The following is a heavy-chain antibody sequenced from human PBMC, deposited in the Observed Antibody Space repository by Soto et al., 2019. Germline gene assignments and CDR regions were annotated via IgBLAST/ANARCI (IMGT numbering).Heavy chain of an antibody. CDR3: SRDIASPGGDYFDS. Sequence: EVQLVESGGGLVKAGGSLRLFCTASGFTFRNYNMNWVRQAPGKGLEWVSSISTGGAYMFYADSVKGRFTISRDNAQNSLFLQIDSPRAEDTAVYYCSRDIASPGGDYFDSCGQRTLVTVSS. CDR2: ISTGGAYM. J-gene: IGHJ4*02. D-gene: IGHD2-21*01. V-gene: IGHV3-21*06. CDR1: GFTFRNYN.